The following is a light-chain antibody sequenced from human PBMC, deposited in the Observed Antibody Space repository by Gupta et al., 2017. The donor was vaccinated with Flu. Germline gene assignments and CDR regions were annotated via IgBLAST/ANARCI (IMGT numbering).Light chain of an antibody. Sequence: SMTISSTGTSSDVGGYNYVCCDQQHPDKTHILMIYEVSKRSAGVANRFSGSKSGNTASLTISGLAAEDAADYYCSSDTSSSTLVFGGGTKLTVL. V-gene: IGLV2-14*01. CDR3: SSDTSSSTLV. J-gene: IGLJ2*01. CDR1: SSDVGGYNY. CDR2: EVS.